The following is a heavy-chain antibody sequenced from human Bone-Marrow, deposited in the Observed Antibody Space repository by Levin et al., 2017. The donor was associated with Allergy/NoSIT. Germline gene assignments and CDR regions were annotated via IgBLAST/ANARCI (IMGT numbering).Heavy chain of an antibody. V-gene: IGHV3-7*01. CDR3: ASTGIRLGELSRQFDY. CDR2: IKQDGSEK. CDR1: GFTFSSYW. Sequence: PGGSLRLSCAASGFTFSSYWMSWVRQAPGKGLEWVANIKQDGSEKYYVDSVKGRFTISRDNAKNSLYLQMNSLRAEDTAVYYCASTGIRLGELSRQFDYWGQGTLVTVSS. J-gene: IGHJ4*02. D-gene: IGHD3-16*02.